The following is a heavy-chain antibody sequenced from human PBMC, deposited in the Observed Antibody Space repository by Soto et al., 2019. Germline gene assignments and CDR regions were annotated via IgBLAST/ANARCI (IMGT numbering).Heavy chain of an antibody. CDR2: INHSGST. CDR1: GGSFSGYY. D-gene: IGHD1-26*01. V-gene: IGHV4-34*01. CDR3: ARLLRARGHSGSYYPPDPRHYYYYGMDV. Sequence: QVQLQQWGAGLLKPSETLSLTCAVYGGSFSGYYWSWIRQPPGKGLEWIGEINHSGSTNYNPSLKSRVTLAVDTSKNQYTRKLSSVTAADTAVYYWARLLRARGHSGSYYPPDPRHYYYYGMDVWGQGTTVTVSS. J-gene: IGHJ6*02.